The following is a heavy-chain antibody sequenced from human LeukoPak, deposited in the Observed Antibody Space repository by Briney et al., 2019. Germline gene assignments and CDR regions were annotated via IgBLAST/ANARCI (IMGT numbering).Heavy chain of an antibody. D-gene: IGHD2-21*01. J-gene: IGHJ4*02. CDR3: ARDESCGGGDCYVPSDFDY. CDR2: IWYDGSNK. V-gene: IGHV3-33*01. CDR1: GFTFSSYG. Sequence: GGSLRLSCAASGFTFSSYGMHWVRQAPGKGLEWVAVIWYDGSNKYYADSVKGRFTISRDNSKNTLYLQMNSLRAEDTAVYYCARDESCGGGDCYVPSDFDYWGQGTLVTVSS.